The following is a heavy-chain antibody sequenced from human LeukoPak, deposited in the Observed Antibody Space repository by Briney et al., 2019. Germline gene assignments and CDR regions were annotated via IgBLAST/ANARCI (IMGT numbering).Heavy chain of an antibody. CDR2: IYYSGST. CDR3: ARGSGYSSPSGHDY. CDR1: GGSISSHY. Sequence: SEPLSLTCTVSGGSISSHYWSWIRQPPGKGLEWIGYIYYSGSTNYNPSLKSRVTISVDTSKNQFSLKLSSVTAADTAVYYCARGSGYSSPSGHDYWGQGTLVTVSS. V-gene: IGHV4-59*11. D-gene: IGHD6-13*01. J-gene: IGHJ4*02.